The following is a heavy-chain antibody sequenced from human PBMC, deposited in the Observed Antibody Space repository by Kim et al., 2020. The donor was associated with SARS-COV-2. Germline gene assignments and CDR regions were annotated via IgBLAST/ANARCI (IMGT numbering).Heavy chain of an antibody. CDR2: IYSGGST. D-gene: IGHD1-20*01. CDR3: ARETARFNYGIIDF. Sequence: GGSLRLSCAASGFTVSSNYMSWVRQAPGKGLEWVSLIYSGGSTYYADSVNDRFTISRDNSKNTLYLQMHSLRAEDTAVYYCARETARFNYGIIDFWGQGT. CDR1: GFTVSSNY. V-gene: IGHV3-66*01. J-gene: IGHJ4*02.